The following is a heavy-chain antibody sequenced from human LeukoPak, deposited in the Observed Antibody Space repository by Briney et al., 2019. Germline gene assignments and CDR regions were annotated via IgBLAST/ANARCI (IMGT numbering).Heavy chain of an antibody. J-gene: IGHJ5*01. CDR1: GAGIRGYF. V-gene: IGHV4-59*01. CDR3: ARERGDYDSDNWFDS. CDR2: IYYGGGT. Sequence: LSLRCNVSGAGIRGYFWSWIRQPTGEGLEWIGYIYYGGGTNYNPSFESRITISVDTSKNRISLNLTSVTASDTAIYYGARERGDYDSDNWFDSWGQGTLVTVSS. D-gene: IGHD4-17*01.